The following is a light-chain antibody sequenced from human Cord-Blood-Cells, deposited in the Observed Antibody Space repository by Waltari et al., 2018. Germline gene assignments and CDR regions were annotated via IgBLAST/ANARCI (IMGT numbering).Light chain of an antibody. CDR2: AAS. Sequence: DIKMTQSPSSQSAPVVDRVTISCLASQSISSYLNWYPQKPGKAPKLLIYAASSLQSGVPSRFSDSGSGTDFTLTISSLQPEDSATYYCQQSDSTWGFGQRTRGEIK. CDR1: QSISSY. V-gene: IGKV1-39*01. J-gene: IGKJ1*01. CDR3: QQSDSTWG.